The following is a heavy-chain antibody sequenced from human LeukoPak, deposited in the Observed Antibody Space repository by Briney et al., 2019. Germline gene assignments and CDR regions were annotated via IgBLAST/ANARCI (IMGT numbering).Heavy chain of an antibody. J-gene: IGHJ4*02. V-gene: IGHV3-23*01. CDR3: AKSGGFYQEALDY. CDR2: ISGSGGTT. CDR1: GFTFRNYA. Sequence: PGGSLRLSCGASGFTFRNYAMNWVRQAPGKGLQWVSAISGSGGTTYSADSVKGRFTISRDKSQNTVYLQMNSLRAEDTAVYYCAKSGGFYQEALDYWGQGTLVTVSS. D-gene: IGHD3-22*01.